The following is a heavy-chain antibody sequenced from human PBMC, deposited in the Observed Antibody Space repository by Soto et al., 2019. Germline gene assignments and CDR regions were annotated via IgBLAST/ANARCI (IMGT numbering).Heavy chain of an antibody. D-gene: IGHD6-19*01. CDR2: VSYDGSIK. J-gene: IGHJ6*02. CDR3: AKDGSHLAVAGTSPTSYFYGLAV. V-gene: IGHV3-30*18. Sequence: QVQLVESGGGVVQPGRSLRLSCAASGFTFSVYGMHWVRQAPVKGLEWVALVSYDGSIKYYADSVKCRFTISRDNSKNTLYLQMNSLRVEDTAVYYCAKDGSHLAVAGTSPTSYFYGLAVWGQGTTVTVSS. CDR1: GFTFSVYG.